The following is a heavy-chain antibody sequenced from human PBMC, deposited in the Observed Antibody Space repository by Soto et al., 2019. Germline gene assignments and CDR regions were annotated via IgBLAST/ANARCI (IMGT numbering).Heavy chain of an antibody. CDR1: GFRVTDSA. CDR2: IRSKGNIHAT. V-gene: IGHV3-73*02. Sequence: EVQLVESGGGLVQPGGSLKLSCTASGFRVTDSAMDWVRQAAGKGLEWVGRIRSKGNIHATTYGESVKGRFSISRDESQNMVYLQMNSLKIEDTAVYYCARRLTGRTTGDWFDPWGQGTLVTVSS. J-gene: IGHJ5*02. D-gene: IGHD1-20*01. CDR3: ARRLTGRTTGDWFDP.